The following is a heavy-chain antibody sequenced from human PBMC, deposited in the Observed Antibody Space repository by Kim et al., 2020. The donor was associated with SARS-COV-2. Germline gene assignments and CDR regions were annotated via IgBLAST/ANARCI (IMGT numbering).Heavy chain of an antibody. J-gene: IGHJ6*02. V-gene: IGHV1-69*13. CDR2: IIPIFGTA. CDR3: ARASVGGGKRHIVVVPRL. Sequence: SVKVSCKASGGTFSSYAISWVRQAPGQGLEWMGGIIPIFGTANYAQKFQGRVTITADESTSTAYMELSSLRSEDTAVYYCARASVGGGKRHIVVVPRLWGQGTTVTVSS. CDR1: GGTFSSYA. D-gene: IGHD2-2*01.